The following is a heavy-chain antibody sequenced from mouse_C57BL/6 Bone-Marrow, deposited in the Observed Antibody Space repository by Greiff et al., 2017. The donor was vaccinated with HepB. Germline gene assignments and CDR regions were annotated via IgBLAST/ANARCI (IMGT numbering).Heavy chain of an antibody. Sequence: VMLVESGAELVRPGASVKLSCKASGYTFTDYYINWVKQRPGQGLEWIARIYPGSGNTYYNEKFKGKATLTAEKSSSTAYMQLSSVTSEDSAVYFCARSPYYYGSSYWYFDVWGTGTTVTVSS. D-gene: IGHD1-1*01. CDR3: ARSPYYYGSSYWYFDV. V-gene: IGHV1-76*01. J-gene: IGHJ1*03. CDR2: IYPGSGNT. CDR1: GYTFTDYY.